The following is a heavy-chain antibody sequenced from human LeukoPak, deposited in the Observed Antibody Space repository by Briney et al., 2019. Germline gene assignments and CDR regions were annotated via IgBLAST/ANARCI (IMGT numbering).Heavy chain of an antibody. Sequence: GGSLRLSCAASGFTFSSYGMSWVRQAPGKGLEWVSAISGSGGSTYYADSAKGRFTISRDNSKNTLYLQMNSLRAEDTAVYYCATMSSERQDVYYYYYMDVWGKGTTVTISS. CDR3: ATMSSERQDVYYYYYMDV. V-gene: IGHV3-23*01. D-gene: IGHD6-25*01. CDR1: GFTFSSYG. J-gene: IGHJ6*03. CDR2: ISGSGGST.